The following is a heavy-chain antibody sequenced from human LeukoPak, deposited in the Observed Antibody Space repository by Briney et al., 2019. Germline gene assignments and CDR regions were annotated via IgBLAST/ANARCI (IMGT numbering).Heavy chain of an antibody. Sequence: GGSLRLSCATSGFTFSNYWMSWVRQAPGKGLEWVANINQDGSEEYYVDSVKGRFSISRDNSKNSLYLQMNSLRSEDTAMYYCAKESGKFDYWGQGTLVAVSS. V-gene: IGHV3-7*04. CDR1: GFTFSNYW. CDR2: INQDGSEE. J-gene: IGHJ4*02. CDR3: AKESGKFDY.